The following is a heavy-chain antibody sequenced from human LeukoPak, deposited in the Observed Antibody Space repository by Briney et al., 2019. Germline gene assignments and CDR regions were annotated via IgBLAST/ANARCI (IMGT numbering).Heavy chain of an antibody. V-gene: IGHV3-30*02. CDR1: GFTFSSYG. CDR2: IRYDGSNK. J-gene: IGHJ4*02. CDR3: AKDRGPYCSSTSCYGKKDY. D-gene: IGHD2-2*01. Sequence: GGSLRLSCAASGFTFSSYGMHWVRQAPGKGLEWVAFIRYDGSNKYYADSVKGRFTISRDNSKNTLYLQMNSLRAEDTAVYYCAKDRGPYCSSTSCYGKKDYWGQGTLVTVSS.